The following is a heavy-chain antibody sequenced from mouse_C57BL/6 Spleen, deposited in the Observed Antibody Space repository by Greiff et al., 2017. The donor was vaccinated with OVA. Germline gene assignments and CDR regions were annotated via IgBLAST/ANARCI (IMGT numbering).Heavy chain of an antibody. J-gene: IGHJ4*01. D-gene: IGHD1-1*01. V-gene: IGHV5-16*01. CDR1: GFTFSDYY. Sequence: DVMLVESEGGLVQPGSSMKLSCTASGFTFSDYYMAWVRQVPEKGLEWVANINYDGSSTYYLDSLKCRFIISRDNAKNILYLQMSSLKSEDTATYYCARILRHYAMDYWGQGTSVTVSS. CDR3: ARILRHYAMDY. CDR2: INYDGSST.